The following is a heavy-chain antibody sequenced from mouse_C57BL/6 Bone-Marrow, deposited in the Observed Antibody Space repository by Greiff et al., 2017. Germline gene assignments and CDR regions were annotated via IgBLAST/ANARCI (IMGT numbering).Heavy chain of an antibody. CDR3: ARYYYGVDY. D-gene: IGHD1-1*01. V-gene: IGHV1-61*01. CDR1: GYTFTSYW. J-gene: IGHJ2*01. CDR2: IYPSDSET. Sequence: QVQLKQPGAELVRPGSSVKLSCKASGYTFTSYWMDWVKQRPGQGLEWIGNIYPSDSETHYNQKFKDKATLTVDKSSSTAYMQLSSLTSEDSAVYYCARYYYGVDYWGQGTTLTVSS.